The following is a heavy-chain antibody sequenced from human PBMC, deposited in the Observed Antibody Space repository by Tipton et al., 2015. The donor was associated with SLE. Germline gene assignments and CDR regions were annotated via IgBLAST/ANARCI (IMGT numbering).Heavy chain of an antibody. CDR3: ARVVDYGDRSYLFDY. CDR1: GGSISDYF. Sequence: TLSLTCSISGGSISDYFWSWIRQAPGKGPEWIGHMSDSGNTNYNPSLKSRLTISVDTSKNQFSLKLSSVTAADTAVYYCARVVDYGDRSYLFDYWGQGTLVTVSS. J-gene: IGHJ4*02. D-gene: IGHD4-17*01. CDR2: MSDSGNT. V-gene: IGHV4-59*01.